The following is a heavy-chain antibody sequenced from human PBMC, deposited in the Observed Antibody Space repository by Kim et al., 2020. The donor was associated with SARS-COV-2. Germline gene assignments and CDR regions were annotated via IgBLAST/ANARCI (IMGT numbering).Heavy chain of an antibody. V-gene: IGHV3-72*01. D-gene: IGHD6-6*01. CDR3: VRGFSSSVGYGMDV. CDR1: GFTFSDHY. CDR2: TRNKANSYTA. Sequence: GGSLRLSCAASGFTFSDHYMDWVRQAPGKGLEWVGHTRNKANSYTAKYAASVKGRFTISRDDSKNSLYLQMNSLKTKDTALYYCVRGFSSSVGYGMDVWGQGTTVTVSS. J-gene: IGHJ6*02.